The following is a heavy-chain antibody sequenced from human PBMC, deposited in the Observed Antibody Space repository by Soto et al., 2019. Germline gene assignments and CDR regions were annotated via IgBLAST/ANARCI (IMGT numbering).Heavy chain of an antibody. D-gene: IGHD1-1*01. V-gene: IGHV4-34*01. Sequence: PSETLSLTCAVYGGSFSGHYWSWIRQPPGKGLEWIGEINHSGSTNYNPSLKSRVTISVDTSKNQFSLKLSSVTAADTAVYYCARRGGGSNWFDPWGQGTLVTVSS. J-gene: IGHJ5*02. CDR2: INHSGST. CDR1: GGSFSGHY. CDR3: ARRGGGSNWFDP.